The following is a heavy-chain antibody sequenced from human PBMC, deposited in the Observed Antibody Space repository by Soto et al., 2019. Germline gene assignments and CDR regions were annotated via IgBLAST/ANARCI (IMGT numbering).Heavy chain of an antibody. CDR3: ARGNYYLDF. J-gene: IGHJ4*02. CDR2: MYFFGTY. Sequence: QVRLQELGPRLVKPSETLSLTCTVSGGSINNYYWTWIRQPPGRGMEWIGYMYFFGTYNYNPSLKSRVTMSIDTSRNRFSLQLTSVITADTAVYFCARGNYYLDFWGQGTLVTVSS. CDR1: GGSINNYY. V-gene: IGHV4-59*01.